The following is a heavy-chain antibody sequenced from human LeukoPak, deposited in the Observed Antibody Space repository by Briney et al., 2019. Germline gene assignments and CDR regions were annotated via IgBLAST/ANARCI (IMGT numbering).Heavy chain of an antibody. J-gene: IGHJ4*02. V-gene: IGHV3-11*01. Sequence: GGSLRLSCAASGFTFSDYYMSWIRQAPGKGLEWVSYISPTGDTIYYADSVKGRFTISRDNAKNSLYLQMNSLRAEDTAVYYCAKTGNPATGDYWGQGTLVTVSS. CDR3: AKTGNPATGDY. CDR2: ISPTGDTI. D-gene: IGHD1-1*01. CDR1: GFTFSDYY.